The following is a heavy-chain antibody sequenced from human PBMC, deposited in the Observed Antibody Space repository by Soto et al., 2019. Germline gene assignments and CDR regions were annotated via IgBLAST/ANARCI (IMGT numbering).Heavy chain of an antibody. CDR2: ISFDGKNR. D-gene: IGHD2-15*01. CDR3: AKRGGVVGGSEHPFFEY. CDR1: GFIFSNYG. Sequence: QVQLVESGGGVVQPGTSLRLSCAASGFIFSNYGMHWVRQAPGKGLEWVALISFDGKNRNYADSVKGRFTIYRDNPKNTLYPEMNSLRPEDTAFYYCAKRGGVVGGSEHPFFEYWGQGTLVTVSS. J-gene: IGHJ4*02. V-gene: IGHV3-30*18.